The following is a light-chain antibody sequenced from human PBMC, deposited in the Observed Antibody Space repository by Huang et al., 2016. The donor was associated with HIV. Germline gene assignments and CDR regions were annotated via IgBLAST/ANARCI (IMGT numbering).Light chain of an antibody. Sequence: IVMTQSPLSLPVTPGEPASISCRSSQSLLHTNGYYYVDWYLQKPGQSPQLLNYLSSNRASGVPDRFSGGGSVIDVTLKISSVEAEDVGIYYCMQALQTPRTFGQGTRLEIK. J-gene: IGKJ5*01. CDR1: QSLLHTNGYYY. V-gene: IGKV2-28*01. CDR3: MQALQTPRT. CDR2: LSS.